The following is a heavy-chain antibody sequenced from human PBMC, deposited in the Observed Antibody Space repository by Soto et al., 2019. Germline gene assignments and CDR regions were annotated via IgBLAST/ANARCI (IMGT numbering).Heavy chain of an antibody. V-gene: IGHV3-48*03. CDR3: ARSSRTGYGGFDY. D-gene: IGHD4-17*01. J-gene: IGHJ4*02. CDR2: ISSSGSTI. Sequence: GGSLRLSCAASGFTFSSYEMNWVRQAPGKGLEWVSYISSSGSTIYYADSVKGRFTISRDNAKNSLYLQMNSLRAEDTAVYYCARSSRTGYGGFDYWGQGTLVTVSS. CDR1: GFTFSSYE.